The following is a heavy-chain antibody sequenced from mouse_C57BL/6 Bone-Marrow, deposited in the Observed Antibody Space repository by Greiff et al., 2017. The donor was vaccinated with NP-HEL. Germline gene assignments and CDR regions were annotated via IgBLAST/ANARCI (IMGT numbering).Heavy chain of an antibody. D-gene: IGHD1-1*01. J-gene: IGHJ1*03. CDR1: GYTFTSYG. CDR3: AAHYGSSFYWYFDV. CDR2: IYPRSGNT. V-gene: IGHV1-81*01. Sequence: VQLQQSGAELARPGASVKLSCKASGYTFTSYGISWVKQRTGQGLEWIGEIYPRSGNTYYNEKFKGKATLTADKSSSTAYMELRSLTSEDSAVYFWAAHYGSSFYWYFDVWGTGTTVTVSS.